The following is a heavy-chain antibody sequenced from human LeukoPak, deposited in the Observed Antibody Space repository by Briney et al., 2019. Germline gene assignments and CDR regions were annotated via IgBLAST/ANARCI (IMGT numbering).Heavy chain of an antibody. CDR2: IIPIFGTA. D-gene: IGHD2-21*02. V-gene: IGHV1-69*06. CDR1: GGTFSSYA. CDR3: ASDCGGDCYPPAEYFQH. J-gene: IGHJ1*01. Sequence: SVKVSCKASGGTFSSYAISWVRQAPGQGLEWMGGIIPIFGTANYAQKFQGRVTITADKSTSIAYMELSSLRSEDTAVYYCASDCGGDCYPPAEYFQHWGQGTLVTVSS.